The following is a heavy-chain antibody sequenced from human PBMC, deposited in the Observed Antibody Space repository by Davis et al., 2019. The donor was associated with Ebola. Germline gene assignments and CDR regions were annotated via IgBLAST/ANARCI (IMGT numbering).Heavy chain of an antibody. Sequence: PGGSLRLSCAASGFSFRTYDMHWVRQVTGKTLEWASAIGTAGDTYYPASVKGRFTISRENARNSLYLQMNSLRTEDTAVYYCVRPAFGSHYFDYWGQGILVTVSS. D-gene: IGHD2-2*01. CDR1: GFSFRTYD. V-gene: IGHV3-13*01. CDR2: IGTAGDT. J-gene: IGHJ4*02. CDR3: VRPAFGSHYFDY.